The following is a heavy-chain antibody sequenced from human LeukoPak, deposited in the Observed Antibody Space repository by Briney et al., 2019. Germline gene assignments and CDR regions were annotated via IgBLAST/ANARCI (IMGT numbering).Heavy chain of an antibody. J-gene: IGHJ4*02. D-gene: IGHD1-26*01. CDR1: GFTFSSYG. Sequence: GGSLRLSCAASGFTFSSYGMSWVRQAPGKGLEWVSAISGSGGSTYYADSVKGRFTISRDNSKNTLYLQMNSLRAEDTAVYYCARDYSGSYYFDYWGQGTPVTVSS. V-gene: IGHV3-23*01. CDR2: ISGSGGST. CDR3: ARDYSGSYYFDY.